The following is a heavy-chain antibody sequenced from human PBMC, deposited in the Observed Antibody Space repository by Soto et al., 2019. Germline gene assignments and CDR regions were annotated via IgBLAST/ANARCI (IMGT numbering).Heavy chain of an antibody. Sequence: QVQLVQSGAEVKKPGASVKVSCKASGYTFTSYGISWVRQAPGQGLEWMGWISAYNGNTNYAQKLQGRVTMTTDTPTSTAYMELRSLRSDDTAVYYCARDAASGYDFYYGMDVWGQGTTVTVSS. CDR3: ARDAASGYDFYYGMDV. V-gene: IGHV1-18*01. D-gene: IGHD5-12*01. CDR2: ISAYNGNT. J-gene: IGHJ6*02. CDR1: GYTFTSYG.